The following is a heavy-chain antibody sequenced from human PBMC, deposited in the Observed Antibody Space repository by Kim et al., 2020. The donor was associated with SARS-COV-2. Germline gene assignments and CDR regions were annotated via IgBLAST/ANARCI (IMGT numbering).Heavy chain of an antibody. J-gene: IGHJ4*02. CDR1: GFTLSNYG. D-gene: IGHD3-22*01. V-gene: IGHV3-23*01. CDR3: AKRNYYDSGAYYDY. CDR2: VGRSGDSG. Sequence: GGSLRLSCAASGFTLSNYGMSWVRQAPGKGLEWVSGVGRSGDSGDSADSVKGRFTISRDNAKKTLYLQMDSLRAEDTAFYYCAKRNYYDSGAYYDYWGQG.